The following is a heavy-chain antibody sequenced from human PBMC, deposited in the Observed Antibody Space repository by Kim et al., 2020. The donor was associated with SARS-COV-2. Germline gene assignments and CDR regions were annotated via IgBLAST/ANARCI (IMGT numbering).Heavy chain of an antibody. J-gene: IGHJ4*02. V-gene: IGHV3-49*03. D-gene: IGHD3-22*01. CDR2: IRSKRYGETT. Sequence: GGSLRLSCTTSGLNFGDYAMSWFRQAPGKGLEWVAFIRSKRYGETTEYAASVKGRFTILRDDSKRIAYLQMNGLKTEDTAVYYCTSGPYYYDSAAYYHDYWGQGTLVTVSS. CDR1: GLNFGDYA. CDR3: TSGPYYYDSAAYYHDY.